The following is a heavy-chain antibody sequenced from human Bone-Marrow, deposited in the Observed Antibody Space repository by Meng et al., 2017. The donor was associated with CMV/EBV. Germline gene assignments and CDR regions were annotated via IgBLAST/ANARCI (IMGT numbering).Heavy chain of an antibody. CDR1: GFTFSSYS. V-gene: IGHV3-21*01. D-gene: IGHD3-3*01. CDR2: ISSSSSYI. J-gene: IGHJ6*02. Sequence: GGSLRLSCAASGFTFSSYSMNWVRQAPGKGLEWVSSISSSSSYIYYADSVKGRFTISRDNAKNTLYLQMNSLRAEDTAVYYCARDSEYNVWSGYFQFYYYYGMDVWGQGTTVTVSS. CDR3: ARDSEYNVWSGYFQFYYYYGMDV.